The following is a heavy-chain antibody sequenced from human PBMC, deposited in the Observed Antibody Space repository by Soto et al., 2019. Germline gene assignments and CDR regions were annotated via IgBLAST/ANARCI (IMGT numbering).Heavy chain of an antibody. Sequence: PSETLSLTCTVSGGSISSGGYSWSWIRQPPGKGLEWIGYIYHSGSTYYNPSLKSRVTISVDRSKNQFSLKLSSVTAADTAVYYCAREWYYGSGLTSPSNWFDPWGQGTLVTVSS. CDR2: IYHSGST. CDR3: AREWYYGSGLTSPSNWFDP. CDR1: GGSISSGGYS. J-gene: IGHJ5*02. D-gene: IGHD3-10*01. V-gene: IGHV4-30-2*01.